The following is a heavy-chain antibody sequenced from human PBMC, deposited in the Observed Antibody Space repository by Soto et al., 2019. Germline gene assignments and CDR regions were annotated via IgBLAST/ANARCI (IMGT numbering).Heavy chain of an antibody. Sequence: EVQLVESGGGLVQPGGSLRLSCAASGFTFSRYWMSWVRQAPGKGLEWVANIKQDGGEKYYVDSVKGRFTISRDNARNSVYLQMNSLRAEDTAVYYCAKVKQQLANYYFYGMDVWGQGTTVTFSS. CDR3: AKVKQQLANYYFYGMDV. J-gene: IGHJ6*02. V-gene: IGHV3-7*03. D-gene: IGHD6-13*01. CDR1: GFTFSRYW. CDR2: IKQDGGEK.